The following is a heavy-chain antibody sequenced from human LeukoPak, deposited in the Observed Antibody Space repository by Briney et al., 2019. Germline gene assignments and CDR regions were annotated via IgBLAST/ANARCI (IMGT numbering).Heavy chain of an antibody. D-gene: IGHD5-24*01. CDR1: GLSVISNY. Sequence: GGSLRLSCAASGLSVISNYMSWVRQAPGKGLEWISVIYSGDNTYYADSVKGRFTISRDNSENSLYLQMSSLRPEDTAVYYCAREREGYAFDIWGQGTLVTVS. J-gene: IGHJ3*02. CDR2: IYSGDNT. V-gene: IGHV3-53*01. CDR3: AREREGYAFDI.